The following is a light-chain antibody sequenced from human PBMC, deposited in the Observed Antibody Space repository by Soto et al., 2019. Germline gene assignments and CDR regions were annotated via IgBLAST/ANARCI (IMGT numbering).Light chain of an antibody. CDR2: TAS. CDR1: QSISTW. Sequence: DIQMTQSPSTLSASVGDRVTITCRASQSISTWLAWYQQKPGKAPKLLIYTASNLERGVPSRFSGSGSGTEFTLTISCLQPDDFATYYCQQHNSYPRTFGQGTKVEIK. V-gene: IGKV1-5*03. J-gene: IGKJ1*01. CDR3: QQHNSYPRT.